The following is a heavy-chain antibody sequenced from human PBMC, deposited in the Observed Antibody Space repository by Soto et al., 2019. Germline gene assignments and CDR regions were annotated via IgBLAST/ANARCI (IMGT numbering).Heavy chain of an antibody. CDR1: GFTFSNAW. Sequence: EVQLVESGGGLVKPGGSLRLSCAASGFTFSNAWMNWVRQAPGKGLEWVGRIKSKTDGGTTDYAAPVKGRFTISRDDSKNTLYLQMNSLKTEDTAVYYCTTDQSPWSVYFMGRGDGIQDAFDIWGQGTMVTVSS. V-gene: IGHV3-15*07. CDR2: IKSKTDGGTT. J-gene: IGHJ3*02. CDR3: TTDQSPWSVYFMGRGDGIQDAFDI. D-gene: IGHD3-3*01.